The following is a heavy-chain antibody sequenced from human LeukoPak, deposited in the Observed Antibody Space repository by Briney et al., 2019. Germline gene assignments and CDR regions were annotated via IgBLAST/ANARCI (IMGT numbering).Heavy chain of an antibody. CDR2: IYHSGST. J-gene: IGHJ1*01. CDR3: ARGTRGEFQH. Sequence: NPSETLSLTCTVSGGSISSYSWSWIRQPPGKGLEWIGYIYHSGSTYYNPSLKSRVTISVDRSKNQFSLKLSSVTAADTAVYYCARGTRGEFQHWGQGTLVTVSS. V-gene: IGHV4-30-2*01. CDR1: GGSISSYS.